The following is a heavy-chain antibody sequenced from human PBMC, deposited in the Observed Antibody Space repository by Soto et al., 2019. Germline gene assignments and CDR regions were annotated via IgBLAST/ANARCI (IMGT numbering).Heavy chain of an antibody. CDR1: GFTFSSYA. V-gene: IGHV3-30-3*01. CDR2: ISYDGSNK. CDR3: ARDRGELGYYDSSGYYDY. D-gene: IGHD3-22*01. J-gene: IGHJ4*02. Sequence: RLSCAASGFTFSSYAMHWVRQAPGKGLEWVAVISYDGSNKYYADSVKGRFTISRDNSKNTLYLQMNSLRAEDTAVYYCARDRGELGYYDSSGYYDYWGQGTLVTVSS.